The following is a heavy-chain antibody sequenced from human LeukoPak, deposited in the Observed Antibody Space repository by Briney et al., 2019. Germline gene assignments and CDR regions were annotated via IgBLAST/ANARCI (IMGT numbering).Heavy chain of an antibody. J-gene: IGHJ4*02. CDR2: ISAYNGNT. Sequence: ASVKVSCKASGYTFTSYGISWVRQAPGQGLEWMGWISAYNGNTNYAQKLQGRVTMTTDTSTSTACMELRSLRSDDTAVYYCARDRMGPGIDYWGQGTLVTVSS. V-gene: IGHV1-18*04. CDR3: ARDRMGPGIDY. D-gene: IGHD1-26*01. CDR1: GYTFTSYG.